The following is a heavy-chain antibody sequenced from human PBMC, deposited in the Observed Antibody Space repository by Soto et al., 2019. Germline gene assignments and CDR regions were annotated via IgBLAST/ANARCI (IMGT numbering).Heavy chain of an antibody. D-gene: IGHD3-10*01. V-gene: IGHV3-23*01. Sequence: GSLRLSGAASGFMFNSYAMSWVRQAPGKGLEWVSGNSGSGGRTYYADSVKGRFTISRDNSKNTLYLQMSGLRAEDTAVYYCAKVWTTDYYGSAGTCLDSWGLGTLVTVSS. CDR1: GFMFNSYA. CDR3: AKVWTTDYYGSAGTCLDS. CDR2: NSGSGGRT. J-gene: IGHJ4*02.